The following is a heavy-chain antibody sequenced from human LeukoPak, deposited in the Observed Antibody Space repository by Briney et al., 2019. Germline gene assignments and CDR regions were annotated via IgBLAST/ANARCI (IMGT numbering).Heavy chain of an antibody. D-gene: IGHD3-22*01. CDR3: ARRHYYDSSSYSLDS. CDR2: IYPGDSDT. CDR1: GYRFTSHW. V-gene: IGHV5-51*01. Sequence: GESLKISGKGTGYRFTSHWSDWVRQMPGKGLEWMGIIYPGDSDTRYSPSFQGQVTISADKSISTAYLQWSSLKASDTAMYYCARRHYYDSSSYSLDSWGQGTLVTVSS. J-gene: IGHJ4*02.